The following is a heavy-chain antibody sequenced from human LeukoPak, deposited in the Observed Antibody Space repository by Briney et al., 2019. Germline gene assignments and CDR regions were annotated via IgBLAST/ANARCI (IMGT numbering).Heavy chain of an antibody. V-gene: IGHV3-11*01. CDR3: ARRRDSGSLQHFDY. J-gene: IGHJ4*02. D-gene: IGHD1-26*01. CDR1: GFTFDDYG. CDR2: ISSSGTTI. Sequence: PGGSLRLSCVVSGFTFDDYGMIWVRQAPGKGLEWVSYISSSGTTIYYADSVKGRFTISRDNAKNSLYLQMNSLRAEDTAVYYCARRRDSGSLQHFDYWGQGTLVTVSS.